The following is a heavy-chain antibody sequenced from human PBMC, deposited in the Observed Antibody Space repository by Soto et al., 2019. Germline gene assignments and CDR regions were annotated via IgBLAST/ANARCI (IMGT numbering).Heavy chain of an antibody. V-gene: IGHV4-38-2*02. D-gene: IGHD6-19*01. CDR2: IYHGGTT. CDR3: ARVHVMVVAGSTFDY. J-gene: IGHJ4*01. Sequence: SETLSLTCTVSCYSISSGSYWAWIRQPLGKGPEWIASIYHGGTTFYNPSLKSRITISVDTSNNQFSLKLTSVTAADTAVYYCARVHVMVVAGSTFDYWGHGTLVTVSS. CDR1: CYSISSGSY.